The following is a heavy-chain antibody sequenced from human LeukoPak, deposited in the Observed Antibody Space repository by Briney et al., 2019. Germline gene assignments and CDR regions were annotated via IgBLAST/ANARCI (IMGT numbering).Heavy chain of an antibody. V-gene: IGHV4-4*09. Sequence: SETLSLTCTVSGGSLSSYYWSWIRQPPGKGLEWIGYIYTSGSTNYNPSLKSRVTISVDTSKNQFSLKLSSVTAADTAVYYCARLGLPDSITGYYYYYMDVWGKGTTVTVSS. J-gene: IGHJ6*03. CDR3: ARLGLPDSITGYYYYYMDV. CDR2: IYTSGST. D-gene: IGHD3-16*01. CDR1: GGSLSSYY.